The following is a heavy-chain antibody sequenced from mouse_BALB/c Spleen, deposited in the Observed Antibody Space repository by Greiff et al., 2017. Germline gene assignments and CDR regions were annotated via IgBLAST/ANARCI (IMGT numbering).Heavy chain of an antibody. CDR3: ARGYYFDY. CDR1: GFTFSSYT. Sequence: EVQRVESGGGLVQPGGSLKLSCAASGFTFSSYTMSWVRQTPEKRLEWVAYISNGGGSTYYPDTVKGRFTISRDNAKNTLYLQMSSLKSEDTAMYYCARGYYFDYWGQGTTLSVSS. CDR2: ISNGGGST. V-gene: IGHV5-12-2*01. J-gene: IGHJ2*01.